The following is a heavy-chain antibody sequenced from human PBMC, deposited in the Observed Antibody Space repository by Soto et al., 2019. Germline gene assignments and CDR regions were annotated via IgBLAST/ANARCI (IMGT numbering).Heavy chain of an antibody. D-gene: IGHD3-16*02. CDR3: TTARYDYVWGSYRNAFDI. Sequence: EVQLVESGGGLVKPGGSLRLSCAASGFTFSNAWMSWVRQAPGKGLEWVGRIKSKTDGGTTDYAAPVKGRFTISRDDSKTTLFLQMNSLKTEDTAVYYCTTARYDYVWGSYRNAFDIWGQGTMVTVSS. CDR2: IKSKTDGGTT. V-gene: IGHV3-15*01. J-gene: IGHJ3*02. CDR1: GFTFSNAW.